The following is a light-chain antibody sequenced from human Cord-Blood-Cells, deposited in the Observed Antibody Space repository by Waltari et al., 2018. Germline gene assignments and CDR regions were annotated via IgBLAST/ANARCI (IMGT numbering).Light chain of an antibody. Sequence: SYVLTQPPSVSVAPGQTARITCGGNNIGRQRVHWYQQTPGQAPVLVVYDDSDRPSGIPERFSGSNSGNTATLTISRVEAGDEADYYCQVWDSSSDHVVFGGGTKLTVL. CDR3: QVWDSSSDHVV. CDR1: NIGRQR. CDR2: DDS. J-gene: IGLJ2*01. V-gene: IGLV3-21*02.